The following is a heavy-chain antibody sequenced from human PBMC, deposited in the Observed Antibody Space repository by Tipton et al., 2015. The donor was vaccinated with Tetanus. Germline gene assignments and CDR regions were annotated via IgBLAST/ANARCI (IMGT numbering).Heavy chain of an antibody. V-gene: IGHV4-61*05. CDR3: AGVTAQRTELYFDH. CDR2: VHYTGDT. CDR1: GGSITSSDYF. J-gene: IGHJ4*02. Sequence: TLSLTCTVPGGSITSSDYFWGWIRQPPGKGLEWIANVHYTGDTYYSPSLQSRVTISMDRSKNQISLQLTSVTAADTAVYFCAGVTAQRTELYFDHWGQGTLVTVSS. D-gene: IGHD6-13*01.